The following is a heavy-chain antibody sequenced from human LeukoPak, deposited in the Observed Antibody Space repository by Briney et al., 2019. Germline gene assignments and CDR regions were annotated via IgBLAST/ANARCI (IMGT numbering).Heavy chain of an antibody. CDR2: IIPIFGTA. Sequence: SVKVSYKASGGTFSSYAISWVRQAPGQGLEWMGGIIPIFGTANYAQKFQGRVTITTDESTSTAYMELSSLRSEDTAVYYCARDIGYSGYEGNWFDPWGQGTLVTVSS. CDR1: GGTFSSYA. J-gene: IGHJ5*02. D-gene: IGHD5-12*01. V-gene: IGHV1-69*05. CDR3: ARDIGYSGYEGNWFDP.